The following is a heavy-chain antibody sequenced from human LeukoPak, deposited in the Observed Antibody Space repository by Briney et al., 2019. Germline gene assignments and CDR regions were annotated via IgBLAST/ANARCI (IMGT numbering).Heavy chain of an antibody. V-gene: IGHV1-24*01. Sequence: ASVKVSCKVSGYTLTELSMHWVRQAPGKGLEWMGGFDPEDGETIYAQKFQGRVTMTEDTSTDAAYMVLSSLRSEDTAVYYCATAGSGWGVYYYYGMDVWGQGTTVTVSS. CDR3: ATAGSGWGVYYYYGMDV. CDR1: GYTLTELS. D-gene: IGHD1-26*01. J-gene: IGHJ6*02. CDR2: FDPEDGET.